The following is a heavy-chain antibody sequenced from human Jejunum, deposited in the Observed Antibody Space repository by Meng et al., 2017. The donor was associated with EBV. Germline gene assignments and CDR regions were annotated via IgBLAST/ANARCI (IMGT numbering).Heavy chain of an antibody. Sequence: VVLQGWVPRRGRRLVTIPSPGTVPGGSVRWGFDSWGLLRQPTAHGLEWIGCIYYSGTTNSTTYVKTRVTIYVDTSNNQFSLKLSYMTTADTAEKFCARGRVPGKYWGQGTLVTVSS. CDR1: GGSVRWGFDS. V-gene: IGHV4-61*10. CDR2: IYYSGTT. J-gene: IGHJ4*02. D-gene: IGHD1-14*01. CDR3: ARGRVPGKY.